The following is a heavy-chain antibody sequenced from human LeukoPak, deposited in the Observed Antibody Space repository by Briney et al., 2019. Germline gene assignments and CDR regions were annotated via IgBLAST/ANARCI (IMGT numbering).Heavy chain of an antibody. CDR1: GDSISSYY. CDR3: ARGRLGGSGSYYNVLDY. V-gene: IGHV4-59*01. D-gene: IGHD3-10*01. CDR2: ISYSGST. J-gene: IGHJ4*02. Sequence: KPSETLSLTCTVSGDSISSYYWSWIRQPPGKGLEWIGYISYSGSTNYNPSLKSRVTISVDTSRNQFSLKLSSVTAADTAVYYCARGRLGGSGSYYNVLDYWGQGTLVTVSS.